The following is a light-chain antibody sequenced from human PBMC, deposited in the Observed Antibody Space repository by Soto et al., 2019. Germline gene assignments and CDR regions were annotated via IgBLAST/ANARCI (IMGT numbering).Light chain of an antibody. V-gene: IGKV3-20*01. J-gene: IGKJ4*01. CDR2: GAS. CDR3: QQYGSVPLT. CDR1: ESVSTNY. Sequence: EIVLTQSPGTLSLSPGERATLSCRASESVSTNYLAWYQQKPGQAPRILISGASSRATGIPDRFSGSGSGADFTITIHTLEPEDFAVYYCQQYGSVPLTFGGGTKVEIK.